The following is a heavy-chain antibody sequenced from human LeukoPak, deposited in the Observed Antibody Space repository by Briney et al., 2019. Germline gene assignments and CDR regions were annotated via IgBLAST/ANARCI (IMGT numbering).Heavy chain of an antibody. D-gene: IGHD6-19*01. CDR2: ISWNGGSM. CDR3: AIDSSGWPYYFDY. Sequence: HPGGSLRLSCAASGFTFDDYAMHWVRQAPGKGLEWVSGISWNGGSMGYADSVKGRFTISRDNAKNSLYLQMNSLRLEDTALYYCAIDSSGWPYYFDYWGQGTLVTVSS. CDR1: GFTFDDYA. V-gene: IGHV3-9*01. J-gene: IGHJ4*02.